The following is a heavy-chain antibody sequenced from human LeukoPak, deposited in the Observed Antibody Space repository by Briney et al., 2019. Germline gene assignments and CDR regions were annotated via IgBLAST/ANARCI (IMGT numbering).Heavy chain of an antibody. CDR1: GFTFSSYA. CDR2: ISYDGSNK. Sequence: PGRSLRLSCAASGFTFSSYAMHWVRQAPGKGLEWVAVISYDGSNKYYADSVKGRFTISRDNSKNTLYLQMNSLRAEDTAVYYCARGDSSSWLPSVYYYYYGMDVWGQGTTVTVSS. CDR3: ARGDSSSWLPSVYYYYYGMDV. J-gene: IGHJ6*02. D-gene: IGHD6-6*01. V-gene: IGHV3-30-3*01.